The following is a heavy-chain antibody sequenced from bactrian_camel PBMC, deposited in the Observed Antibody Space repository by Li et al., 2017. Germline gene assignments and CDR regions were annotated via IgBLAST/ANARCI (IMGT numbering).Heavy chain of an antibody. D-gene: IGHD6*01. CDR1: GFTFERNY. Sequence: VQLVESGGDLVQPGGSLRLSCAASGFTFERNYMTWVRQAPGKEREGVATIADDGGITSYADSEKGRFTISQDSAKNTLYLQMNTLKPEDTGMYYCAAATVCGSWFRVGSFAYWGQGTQVTVS. CDR3: AAATVCGSWFRVGSFAY. J-gene: IGHJ6*01. CDR2: IADDGGIT. V-gene: IGHV3S26*01.